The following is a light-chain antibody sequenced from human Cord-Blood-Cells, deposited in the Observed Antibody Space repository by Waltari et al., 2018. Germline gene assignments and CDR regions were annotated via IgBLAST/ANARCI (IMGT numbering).Light chain of an antibody. J-gene: IGLJ1*01. Sequence: QSALTQPASVSGSPGQSITISCTGTSSDVGGYNYVSWYQQHPGKAPKLMIYEVSNRPSGVPNRFSGSKSGNTASLTISGLQAEDEADYDCSSYTSSSTLVFGSGTKVTVL. V-gene: IGLV2-14*01. CDR2: EVS. CDR1: SSDVGGYNY. CDR3: SSYTSSSTLV.